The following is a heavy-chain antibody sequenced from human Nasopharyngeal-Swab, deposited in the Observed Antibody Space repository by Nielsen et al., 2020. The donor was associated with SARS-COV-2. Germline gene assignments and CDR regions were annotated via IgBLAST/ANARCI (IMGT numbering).Heavy chain of an antibody. CDR1: GFAFSSYA. CDR2: FSGSSGKT. Sequence: GGSLRLSCAASGFAFSSYAMSWVRQTPGQGLEWVSSFSGSSGKTYYADYVKGRFTISRDTSKNTLYLQMNSLRADGTAVYYCAKDGGGRYTSGWYYFDYWGQGTLVTVSS. D-gene: IGHD6-19*01. J-gene: IGHJ4*02. CDR3: AKDGGGRYTSGWYYFDY. V-gene: IGHV3-23*01.